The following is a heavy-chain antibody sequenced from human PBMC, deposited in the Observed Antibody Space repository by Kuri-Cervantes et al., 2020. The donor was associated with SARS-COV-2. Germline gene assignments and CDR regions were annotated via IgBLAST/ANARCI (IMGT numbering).Heavy chain of an antibody. CDR1: GYTLTELS. J-gene: IGHJ6*02. D-gene: IGHD3-10*01. V-gene: IGHV1-24*01. CDR2: FDPEDGET. Sequence: ASVKVSCKVSGYTLTELSMHWVRQAPGKGLEWMGGFDPEDGETIYAKKFQGRVTMTEDTSTDTAYMELSSLRSEDTAVYYCASPKGTMVRGVIKGYYYYYGMDVWGQGTTVTVSS. CDR3: ASPKGTMVRGVIKGYYYYYGMDV.